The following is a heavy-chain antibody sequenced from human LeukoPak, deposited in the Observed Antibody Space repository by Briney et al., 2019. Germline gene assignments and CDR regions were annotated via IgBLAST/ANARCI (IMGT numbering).Heavy chain of an antibody. CDR3: SRRGWGSYSQDY. V-gene: IGHV3-11*04. J-gene: IGHJ4*02. Sequence: GGSLRLSCEGSGFTFGDYFMTWIRQAPGKGLEWLSYISDSAHVIYYAESVQGRFTVSRGNAKMSLFLQMDSLRVDDTAVYYCSRRGWGSYSQDYWGQGTLVTVSA. CDR2: ISDSAHVI. CDR1: GFTFGDYF. D-gene: IGHD1-26*01.